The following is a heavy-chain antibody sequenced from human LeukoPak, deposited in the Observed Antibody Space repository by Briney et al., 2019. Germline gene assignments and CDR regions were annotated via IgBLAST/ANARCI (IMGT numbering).Heavy chain of an antibody. D-gene: IGHD3-3*01. CDR3: AKRSGPGYDFWSGYHYCYMDV. CDR1: GFTFSAYG. Sequence: GGSLRLSCEASGFTFSAYGMHWVRRAPGKGLEWVAFIRYDGSNKYYADSVKGRFTISRDNSKNTLYMQMNSLRAEDTAVYYCAKRSGPGYDFWSGYHYCYMDVWGKGTTVTVSS. CDR2: IRYDGSNK. V-gene: IGHV3-30*02. J-gene: IGHJ6*03.